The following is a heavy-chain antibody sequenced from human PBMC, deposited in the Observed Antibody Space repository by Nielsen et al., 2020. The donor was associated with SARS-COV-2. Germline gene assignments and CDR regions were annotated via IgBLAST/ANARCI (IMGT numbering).Heavy chain of an antibody. CDR3: AKDRGSSGWYFDY. CDR2: ITHDGSYR. J-gene: IGHJ4*02. V-gene: IGHV3-30*18. D-gene: IGHD6-19*01. Sequence: GESLKISCAASGFTFSSYGMHWVRQAPGKGLEWVAVITHDGSYRYYADSVKGRFTISRDNSKNTLYLQMNSLRAEDTAVYYCAKDRGSSGWYFDYWGQGTLVTVSS. CDR1: GFTFSSYG.